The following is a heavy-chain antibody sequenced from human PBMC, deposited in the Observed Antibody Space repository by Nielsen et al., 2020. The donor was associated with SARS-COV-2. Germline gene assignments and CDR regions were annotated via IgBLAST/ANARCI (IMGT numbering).Heavy chain of an antibody. CDR1: GGSFSGYY. CDR2: IHPSGNT. CDR3: AKGTDSRKQGY. D-gene: IGHD6-13*01. Sequence: SETLSLTCAVYGGSFSGYYWNWMRQPPGKGLEWIGEIHPSGNTNYNPSLESRVTMSLDTSKNQFSLKLSSVTAADTAVYYCAKGTDSRKQGYWGQGTLVTVSA. J-gene: IGHJ4*02. V-gene: IGHV4-34*01.